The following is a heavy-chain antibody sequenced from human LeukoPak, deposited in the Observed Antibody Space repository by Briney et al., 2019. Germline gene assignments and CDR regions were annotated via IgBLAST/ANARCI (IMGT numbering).Heavy chain of an antibody. CDR1: GFTFSNYW. V-gene: IGHV3-7*01. D-gene: IGHD2-2*01. CDR3: ARDSKLYCSSTSCYMDV. CDR2: IDQDGSAE. Sequence: GGSLRLSCAASGFTFSNYWMSWVRQSPGRGLEWVANIDQDGSAEYYVDSVGGRFTVSRDNAKNSLYLQINSLRAEDTAVYYCARDSKLYCSSTSCYMDVWGKGTAVTVSS. J-gene: IGHJ6*04.